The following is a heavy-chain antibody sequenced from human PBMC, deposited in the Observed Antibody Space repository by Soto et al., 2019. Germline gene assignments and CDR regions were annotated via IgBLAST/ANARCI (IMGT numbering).Heavy chain of an antibody. CDR1: GHTFTGYY. CDR2: INPNSGGT. CDR3: ARGPIAARYFDY. V-gene: IGHV1-2*04. J-gene: IGHJ4*02. Sequence: ASVKVSCKASGHTFTGYYMHWVRQAPGQGLEWMGWINPNSGGTNYAQKFQGWVTMTRDTSISTAYMELSRLRSDDTAVYYCARGPIAARYFDYWGQGTLVTVSS. D-gene: IGHD6-6*01.